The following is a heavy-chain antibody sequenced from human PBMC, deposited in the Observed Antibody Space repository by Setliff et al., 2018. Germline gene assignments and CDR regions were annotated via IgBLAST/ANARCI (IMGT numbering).Heavy chain of an antibody. V-gene: IGHV1-18*01. CDR3: ARDRGYNFWSGYFVKDYFDY. Sequence: ASVKVSCKASGYTFTSYGISWVRQAPGQGLEWMGWISAYNGNTNYAQKLQGRVTMTTDISTSTAYMELRSLRSDDTAVYYCARDRGYNFWSGYFVKDYFDYWGQGTLVTVS. J-gene: IGHJ4*02. D-gene: IGHD3-3*01. CDR2: ISAYNGNT. CDR1: GYTFTSYG.